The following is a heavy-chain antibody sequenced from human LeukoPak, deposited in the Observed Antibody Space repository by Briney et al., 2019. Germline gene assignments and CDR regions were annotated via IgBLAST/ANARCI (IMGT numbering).Heavy chain of an antibody. Sequence: GASVKVSCKASGYTFTSYGFIWVRQAPGQGLEWMGWISAYNGNTNYAQKLQGRVTMTTDTSTSTAYMELRSLRSDDTAVYYCARAKRGGPRVDITMVRGIIITEFDYWGQGTLVTVSS. CDR2: ISAYNGNT. V-gene: IGHV1-18*01. CDR3: ARAKRGGPRVDITMVRGIIITEFDY. D-gene: IGHD3-10*01. CDR1: GYTFTSYG. J-gene: IGHJ4*02.